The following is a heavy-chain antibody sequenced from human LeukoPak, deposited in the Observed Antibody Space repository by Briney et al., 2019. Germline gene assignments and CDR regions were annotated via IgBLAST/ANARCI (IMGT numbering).Heavy chain of an antibody. CDR1: GFTFSSYA. CDR2: IGRSGST. J-gene: IGHJ4*02. Sequence: GGSLRLSCAASGFTFSSYAMRWVRQAPGKGLEWVSSIGRSGSTYYADSVKGRFTISRDNSKNTLFLQMNSLRAEDTAVYYCARSSGWWSLDYWGQGTLVTVSS. CDR3: ARSSGWWSLDY. V-gene: IGHV3-23*01. D-gene: IGHD6-19*01.